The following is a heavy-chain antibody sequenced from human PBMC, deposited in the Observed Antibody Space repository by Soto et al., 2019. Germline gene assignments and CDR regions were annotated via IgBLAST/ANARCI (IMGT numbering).Heavy chain of an antibody. CDR1: GFTVSSNY. V-gene: IGHV3-53*04. CDR2: IYSGGST. Sequence: GGSLRLSCAASGFTVSSNYMSWVRQAPGKGLEWVSVIYSGGSTYYADSVKGRFTISRHNSKNTLYLQMNSLRAEDTAVYYCARVASGGKNTRAYCSSTSCYYYYYYGMDVWGQGTTLTVSS. J-gene: IGHJ6*02. CDR3: ARVASGGKNTRAYCSSTSCYYYYYYGMDV. D-gene: IGHD2-2*01.